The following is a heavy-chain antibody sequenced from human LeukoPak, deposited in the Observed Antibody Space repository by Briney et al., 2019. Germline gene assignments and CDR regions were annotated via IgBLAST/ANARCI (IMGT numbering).Heavy chain of an antibody. J-gene: IGHJ4*02. CDR1: GFTFRTYE. CDR2: ISSSGSTI. D-gene: IGHD1-20*01. V-gene: IGHV3-48*03. CDR3: ARGITGRDY. Sequence: GGSLRLSRAASGFTFRTYEMNWVRQAPGKGLEWVSYISSSGSTINYAGSVKGRFTISRDNAKNSLYLQMNSLRVEDTAIYYCARGITGRDYWGQGTLVTVSS.